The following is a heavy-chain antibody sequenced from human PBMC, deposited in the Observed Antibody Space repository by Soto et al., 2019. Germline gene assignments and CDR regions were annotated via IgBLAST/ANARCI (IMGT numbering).Heavy chain of an antibody. V-gene: IGHV1-69*13. Sequence: SVKVSCKASGYTFTGYYMHWVRQAPGQGLEWMGGIIPIFGTANYAQKFQGRVTITADESTSTAYMELSSLRSEDTAVYYCARANRWDKVDYWGQGTLVTVSS. CDR3: ARANRWDKVDY. CDR2: IIPIFGTA. J-gene: IGHJ4*02. D-gene: IGHD1-26*01. CDR1: GYTFTGYY.